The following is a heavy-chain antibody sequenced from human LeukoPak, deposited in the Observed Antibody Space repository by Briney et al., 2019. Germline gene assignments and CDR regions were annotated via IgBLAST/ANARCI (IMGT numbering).Heavy chain of an antibody. Sequence: SETLSLTCTVSGGSLDTFYWSWIRQSADKGLEYIGRIHPTGSTNYKPSLKGRVTMSIDTSKNQFSMTLQFVTAADTAVYFCARAHSGFYLDAWGQGALVTVSS. V-gene: IGHV4-4*07. J-gene: IGHJ4*02. CDR3: ARAHSGFYLDA. CDR2: IHPTGST. D-gene: IGHD3-22*01. CDR1: GGSLDTFY.